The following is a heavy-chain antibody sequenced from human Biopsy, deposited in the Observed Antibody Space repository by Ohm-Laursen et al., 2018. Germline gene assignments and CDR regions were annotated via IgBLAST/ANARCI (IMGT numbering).Heavy chain of an antibody. CDR3: ARVPAYPSIDGYYGLDL. J-gene: IGHJ6*02. D-gene: IGHD3-9*01. V-gene: IGHV1-2*02. Sequence: ASVKVSCNPSGYTFAGYYLHWVRQAPGHGLEWMGWINPNSGNANYAQSFQGRLTVTRDTSISTAYMELTSLTFDDTAIYYCARVPAYPSIDGYYGLDLWGQGTTVIVSS. CDR1: GYTFAGYY. CDR2: INPNSGNA.